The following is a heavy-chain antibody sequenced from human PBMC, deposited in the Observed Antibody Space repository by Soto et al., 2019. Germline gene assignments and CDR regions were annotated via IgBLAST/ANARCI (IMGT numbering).Heavy chain of an antibody. J-gene: IGHJ5*01. V-gene: IGHV4-30-4*01. CDR3: ARLIGNSWLDS. CDR2: IYYSGSS. Sequence: SETLSLTCTVSGGSISSGDYYWSWIRQPPGKGLEWIGYIYYSGSSNSNPSLKSRVTLSVDRSKNQLSLKLNSVTPDDTAVYYCARLIGNSWLDSWGQGTLVTVSS. CDR1: GGSISSGDYY. D-gene: IGHD2-8*01.